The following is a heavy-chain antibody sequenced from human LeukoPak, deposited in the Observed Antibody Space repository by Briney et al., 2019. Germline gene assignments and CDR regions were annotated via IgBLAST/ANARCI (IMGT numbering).Heavy chain of an antibody. J-gene: IGHJ2*01. CDR2: ISGSST. Sequence: PGRSLRLSCAASGFTFSSYAVSWVRQAPGKGLEWVSAISGSSTYYADSVKGRFTISRDNSKNTLYLQMNSLRAEDTAVYYCATDPADTYPNWYFDLWGRGTLVTVSS. CDR1: GFTFSSYA. CDR3: ATDPADTYPNWYFDL. V-gene: IGHV3-23*01. D-gene: IGHD5-18*01.